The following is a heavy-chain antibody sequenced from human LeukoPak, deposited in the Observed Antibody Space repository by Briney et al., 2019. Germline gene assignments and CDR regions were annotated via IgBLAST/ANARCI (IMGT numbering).Heavy chain of an antibody. Sequence: GASLRLSCAASGFTFSSYWMHWVRQAPGKGLVWVSRMNSDGSSTTYADSVKGRFTISRDNAKNTLYLQMNSLRAEDTAVYYCVRVGGYSYGSLDSWGQGTLVTVSS. V-gene: IGHV3-74*03. D-gene: IGHD5-18*01. CDR2: MNSDGSST. CDR3: VRVGGYSYGSLDS. J-gene: IGHJ4*02. CDR1: GFTFSSYW.